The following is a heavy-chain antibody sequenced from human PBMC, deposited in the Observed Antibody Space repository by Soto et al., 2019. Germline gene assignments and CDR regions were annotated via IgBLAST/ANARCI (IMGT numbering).Heavy chain of an antibody. Sequence: ASVKVSCKASGYTFTSYGISWVRQAPGQGLEWMGWISAYNGNTNYAQKLQGRVTMTTDTSTSTAYMELRSLRSDDTAVYYCARDLGGTKRRWFVSWGQGIRVTVSS. CDR3: ARDLGGTKRRWFVS. V-gene: IGHV1-18*01. CDR1: GYTFTSYG. J-gene: IGHJ5*01. CDR2: ISAYNGNT. D-gene: IGHD1-1*01.